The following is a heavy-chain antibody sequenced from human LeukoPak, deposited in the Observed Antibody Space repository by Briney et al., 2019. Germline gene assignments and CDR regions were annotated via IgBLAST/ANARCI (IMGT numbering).Heavy chain of an antibody. J-gene: IGHJ3*02. D-gene: IGHD6-6*01. V-gene: IGHV1-69*13. CDR3: ARDRLSIAARRATDAFDI. CDR1: GGTFSSYA. Sequence: SVKVSCKASGGTFSSYAISWVRQAPGQGLEWMGGIIPIFGTANYAQKFQGRVTITADESTSTAYMELSSLRSEDTAVYYCARDRLSIAARRATDAFDIWGQGTMVTVSS. CDR2: IIPIFGTA.